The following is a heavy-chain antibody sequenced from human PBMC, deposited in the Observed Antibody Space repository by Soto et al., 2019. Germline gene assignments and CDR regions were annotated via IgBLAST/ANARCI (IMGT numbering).Heavy chain of an antibody. D-gene: IGHD5-18*01. CDR1: GFLVNSAY. Sequence: EVQLVESGGGLIPPGGSLRLSCAASGFLVNSAYMTWFSQAPGKGLEWLSMINSDGSTLYAESVKGRFTISRDNSKNRLDLQMNSLRAEDTAMYYCARSGYSFAWGYWGQGTLVIVTS. V-gene: IGHV3-53*01. CDR3: ARSGYSFAWGY. J-gene: IGHJ4*02. CDR2: INSDGST.